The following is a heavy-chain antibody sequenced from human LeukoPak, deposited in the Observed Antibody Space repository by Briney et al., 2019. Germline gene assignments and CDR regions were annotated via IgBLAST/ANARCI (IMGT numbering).Heavy chain of an antibody. CDR2: ISGSGGST. Sequence: PGGSLRLSCAASGFTFSSYGMSWVRQAPGKGLEWVSAISGSGGSTYYADSVKGRFTISRDNSKNTLYLQMNSLRAEDTAVYYCANSRGAMVRGVTPLYYYYMDVWGKGTTVTISS. V-gene: IGHV3-23*01. CDR3: ANSRGAMVRGVTPLYYYYMDV. D-gene: IGHD3-10*01. J-gene: IGHJ6*03. CDR1: GFTFSSYG.